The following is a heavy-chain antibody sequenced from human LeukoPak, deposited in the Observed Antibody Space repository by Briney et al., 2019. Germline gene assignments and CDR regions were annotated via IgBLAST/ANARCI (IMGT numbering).Heavy chain of an antibody. Sequence: SETLSLTCTVSGGSLSSSSYYWGWIRPPPGKGLEWIGSIYYSGSTYNNPSLKSRVTISVDPSKNQFSLKLSSGTAADTAVYYCARDGYDSSGSDGWFDPWGQGTLVTVSS. D-gene: IGHD3-22*01. CDR3: ARDGYDSSGSDGWFDP. CDR1: GGSLSSSSYY. V-gene: IGHV4-39*01. J-gene: IGHJ5*02. CDR2: IYYSGST.